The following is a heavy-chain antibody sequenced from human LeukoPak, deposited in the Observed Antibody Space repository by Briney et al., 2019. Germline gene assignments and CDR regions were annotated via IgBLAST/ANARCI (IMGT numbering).Heavy chain of an antibody. J-gene: IGHJ6*02. D-gene: IGHD4-17*01. CDR2: IYHSGST. CDR1: GGSISSSNW. CDR3: ARHTVQGALRDYYYGMDV. V-gene: IGHV4-4*02. Sequence: PSETLSLTRAVSGGSISSSNWWSWVRQPPGKGLEWVGEIYHSGSTNYNPSLKSRVTISVDESKNQFSLKLSSVTAADTAVYNCARHTVQGALRDYYYGMDVWGQGTTVTVSS.